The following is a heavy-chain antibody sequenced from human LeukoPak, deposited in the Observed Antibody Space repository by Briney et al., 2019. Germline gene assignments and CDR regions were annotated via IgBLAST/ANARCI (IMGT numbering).Heavy chain of an antibody. V-gene: IGHV4-34*01. CDR1: GGSFSGYY. J-gene: IGHJ4*02. CDR2: INHSGST. CDR3: ARRIVHYYFDY. Sequence: PSETLSHTCAAYGGSFSGYYWSWIRQPPGKGLEWIGEINHSGSTNYNPSLKSRVTISVDTSKNQFSLKLSSVTAADTAVYYCARRIVHYYFDYWGQGTLVTVSS. D-gene: IGHD2/OR15-2a*01.